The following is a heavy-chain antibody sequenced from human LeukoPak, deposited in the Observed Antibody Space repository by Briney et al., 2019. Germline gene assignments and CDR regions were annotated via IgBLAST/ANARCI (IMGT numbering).Heavy chain of an antibody. CDR1: GYTFTNYA. D-gene: IGHD2-15*01. CDR3: ARQDCSGGSCYLDY. V-gene: IGHV3-30*04. CDR2: ISYHGGDQ. J-gene: IGHJ4*02. Sequence: GASVKVSCKASGYTFTNYAMHWVRQAPGKGLDWVAVISYHGGDQYYADSVKGRFTISRDYSKNTLYLQMNSLRTEDTAVYYCARQDCSGGSCYLDYWGQGTLVTVSS.